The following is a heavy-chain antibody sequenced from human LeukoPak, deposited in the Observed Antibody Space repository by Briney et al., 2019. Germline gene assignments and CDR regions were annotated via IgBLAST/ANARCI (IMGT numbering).Heavy chain of an antibody. CDR3: AKNSSGGYSDY. CDR1: GYTFTSSG. V-gene: IGHV1-18*01. D-gene: IGHD6-19*01. J-gene: IGHJ4*02. CDR2: ISTYTGYS. Sequence: GASVKVSCKASGYTFTSSGISWVRRAPGQGLEWMGWISTYTGYSKYAQNLQGRVTMTADTSTSTAYMELSSLRSDDTAVYYCAKNSSGGYSDYWGQGTLVTVSS.